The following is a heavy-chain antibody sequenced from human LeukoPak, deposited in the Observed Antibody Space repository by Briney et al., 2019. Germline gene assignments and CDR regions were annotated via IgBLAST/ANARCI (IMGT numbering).Heavy chain of an antibody. CDR2: ISVSGNT. CDR1: GFTLSSYA. J-gene: IGHJ4*02. Sequence: GGSLRLSCAASGFTLSSYAMSWVRQAPGKGLEWVSAISVSGNTYHADSVKGRFTISRDNVKNSLYLQMNSLRAEDTALYYCAIIYDSSGYYYDYWGQGTLVTVSS. CDR3: AIIYDSSGYYYDY. D-gene: IGHD3-22*01. V-gene: IGHV3-23*01.